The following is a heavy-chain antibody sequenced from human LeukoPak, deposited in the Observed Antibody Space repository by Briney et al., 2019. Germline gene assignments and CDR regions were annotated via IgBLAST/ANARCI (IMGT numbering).Heavy chain of an antibody. CDR1: GFTFSDYY. V-gene: IGHV4-34*01. J-gene: IGHJ5*02. CDR2: IYYSGST. CDR3: ARGEIGNCSGGSCLNWFDP. Sequence: GSLRLSCAASGFTFSDYYMSWIRQPPGKGLEWIGNIYYSGSTYYNPSLKSRVTISVDTSKNQFSLKLSSVTAADTAVYYCARGEIGNCSGGSCLNWFDPWGQGTLVTVSS. D-gene: IGHD2-15*01.